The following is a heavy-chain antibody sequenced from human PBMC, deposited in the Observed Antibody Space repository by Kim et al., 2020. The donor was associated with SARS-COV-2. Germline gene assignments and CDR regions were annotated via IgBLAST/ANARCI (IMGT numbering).Heavy chain of an antibody. CDR2: ISYDGSNK. CDR1: GFTFSSYA. D-gene: IGHD3-10*01. J-gene: IGHJ4*02. V-gene: IGHV3-30*04. CDR3: VPLDDYYGSGSYYNPGGARNY. Sequence: GGSLRLSCAASGFTFSSYAMHWVRQAPGKGLEWVAVISYDGSNKYYADSVKGRFTISRDNSKNTLYLQMNSLRAEDTAVYYCVPLDDYYGSGSYYNPGGARNYWGQGTLVTVSS.